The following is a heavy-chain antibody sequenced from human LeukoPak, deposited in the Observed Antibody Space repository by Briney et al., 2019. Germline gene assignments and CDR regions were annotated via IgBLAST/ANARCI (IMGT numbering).Heavy chain of an antibody. Sequence: SETLSLTCTVSGGSISSYYWSWIRQPPGKGLEWIGYIYYSGSTNYNPSLKSQVTISLDTSKNQFSLKLSSVTTADTAAYYCARQNIAVAGRGGFDPWGQGTLVTVSS. D-gene: IGHD6-19*01. CDR3: ARQNIAVAGRGGFDP. CDR2: IYYSGST. CDR1: GGSISSYY. J-gene: IGHJ5*02. V-gene: IGHV4-59*01.